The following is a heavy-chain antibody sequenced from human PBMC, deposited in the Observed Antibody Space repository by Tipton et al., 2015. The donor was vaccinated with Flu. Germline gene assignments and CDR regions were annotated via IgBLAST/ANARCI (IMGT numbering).Heavy chain of an antibody. V-gene: IGHV4-61*02. CDR3: ARVLVAGTGPLFDY. Sequence: TLSLTCTVSGGSINSDTHYWSWIRQPAGKGLEWIGRIYSSGSNYYNPSLKSRATISIDTSKNQFSLKLTSVTAADTAVYYCARVLVAGTGPLFDYWGQGTLVTVSS. J-gene: IGHJ4*02. CDR2: IYSSGSN. CDR1: GGSINSDTHY. D-gene: IGHD6-19*01.